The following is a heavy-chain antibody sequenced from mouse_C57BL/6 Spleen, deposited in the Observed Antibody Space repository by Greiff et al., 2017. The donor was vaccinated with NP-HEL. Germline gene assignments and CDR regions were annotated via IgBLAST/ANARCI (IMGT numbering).Heavy chain of an antibody. Sequence: QVQLKESGDELAKPGASVKLSCKASGYTFTSYWMHWVKQRPGQGLEWIGYINPSSGYTKYNQKFKDKATLTADKSSSTAYMQLSSLTYEDSAVYYCASTMVTTGYWGQGTTLTVSS. CDR2: INPSSGYT. J-gene: IGHJ2*01. V-gene: IGHV1-7*01. CDR1: GYTFTSYW. CDR3: ASTMVTTGY. D-gene: IGHD2-2*01.